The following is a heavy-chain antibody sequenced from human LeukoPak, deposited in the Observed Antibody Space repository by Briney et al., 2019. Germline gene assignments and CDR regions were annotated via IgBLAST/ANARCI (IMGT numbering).Heavy chain of an antibody. V-gene: IGHV1-2*02. Sequence: AVKVSCKATGYTFTGYYMHWVRQAPGQGLEWMGWINPNSGGTNYAQKFQGRVTMTTDTSISTAYMELSRLRSDDTAVYYCARAPGGIAVAGQTTYYCYGMVVWGQGTTVSVSS. J-gene: IGHJ6*02. CDR2: INPNSGGT. CDR3: ARAPGGIAVAGQTTYYCYGMVV. D-gene: IGHD6-19*01. CDR1: GYTFTGYY.